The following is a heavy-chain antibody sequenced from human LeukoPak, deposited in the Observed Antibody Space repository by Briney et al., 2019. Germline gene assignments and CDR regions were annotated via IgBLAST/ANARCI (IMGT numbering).Heavy chain of an antibody. CDR2: TKPDGSAE. Sequence: GGSLRLSCAASGFTFRNYWMGWVRQAPGKGLEWVANTKPDGSAEYYADSVRGRFTTSRDNANNLLYLQMNRLRAEDTAVYYCTRVIRAQFDPWGQGTLVTVAS. CDR3: TRVIRAQFDP. J-gene: IGHJ5*02. CDR1: GFTFRNYW. V-gene: IGHV3-7*01.